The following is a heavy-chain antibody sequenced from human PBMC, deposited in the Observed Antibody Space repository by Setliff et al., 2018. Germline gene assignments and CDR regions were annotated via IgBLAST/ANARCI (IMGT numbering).Heavy chain of an antibody. Sequence: PGGSLRLSCAASGFSFSSYSMNWVRQAPGKGLEWVSFISSSSVYIKYADSVKGRFTISRDNAKNSLYLQMNSLRSDDTAVYYCAREGVDTWSSTDYHYYMDVWGRGTTVTVSS. CDR2: ISSSSVYI. CDR1: GFSFSSYS. CDR3: AREGVDTWSSTDYHYYMDV. D-gene: IGHD5-18*01. J-gene: IGHJ6*03. V-gene: IGHV3-21*04.